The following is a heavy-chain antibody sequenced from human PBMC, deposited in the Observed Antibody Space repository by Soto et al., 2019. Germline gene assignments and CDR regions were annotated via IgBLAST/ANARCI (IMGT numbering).Heavy chain of an antibody. V-gene: IGHV4-4*02. J-gene: IGHJ6*02. CDR3: ASAMVRAYYYGMDV. CDR2: IYHSGST. Sequence: ETLSLTCAVSGGSISSSNWWSWVRQPPGKGLEWIGEIYHSGSTNYNPSLKSRVTISVDKSKNQFSLKLSSVTAADTAVYYCASAMVRAYYYGMDVWGQGTTVTVSS. D-gene: IGHD3-10*01. CDR1: GGSISSSNW.